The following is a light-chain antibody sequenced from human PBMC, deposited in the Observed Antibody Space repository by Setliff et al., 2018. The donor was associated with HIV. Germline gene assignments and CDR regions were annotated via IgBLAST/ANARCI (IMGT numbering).Light chain of an antibody. CDR1: SSDVGGYNF. V-gene: IGLV2-14*03. J-gene: IGLJ1*01. CDR3: SPYTSSTPLYV. CDR2: DAT. Sequence: QSALTQPASVSGSPGQSITISCTGTSSDVGGYNFVSWYQKHPGKAPKLIIYDATYRPSGVSDRFSGSKSGNTAALTISGLQSEDEADYYCSPYTSSTPLYVFGTGTKGTVL.